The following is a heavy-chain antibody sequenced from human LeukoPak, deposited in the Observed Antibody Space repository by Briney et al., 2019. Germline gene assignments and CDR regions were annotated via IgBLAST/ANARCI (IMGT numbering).Heavy chain of an antibody. CDR2: IKQDGSEK. D-gene: IGHD3-3*01. J-gene: IGHJ6*03. Sequence: GGSLRLSCAASGFTFSSYWMRWVRQAPGKGLEWVANIKQDGSEKYYVDSVKGRFTISRDNAKNSLYLQMNSLRAEDTAVYYCARDSTIFGVVYYYYYMDVWGKGTTVTVSS. V-gene: IGHV3-7*01. CDR3: ARDSTIFGVVYYYYYMDV. CDR1: GFTFSSYW.